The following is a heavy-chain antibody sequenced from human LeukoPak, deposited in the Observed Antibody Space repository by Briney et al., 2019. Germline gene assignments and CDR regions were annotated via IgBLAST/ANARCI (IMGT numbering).Heavy chain of an antibody. CDR2: ISSSGSTI. CDR1: GFTFSSYE. Sequence: GGSLRLSCAASGFTFSSYEMNWVRQAPGKGLEWVSYISSSGSTIYYADSVEGRFTISRDNAKNSLYLQMSSLRAEDTAVYYCARPGDGYNWGRFDYWGQGTMVTVSS. J-gene: IGHJ4*02. V-gene: IGHV3-48*03. CDR3: ARPGDGYNWGRFDY. D-gene: IGHD5-24*01.